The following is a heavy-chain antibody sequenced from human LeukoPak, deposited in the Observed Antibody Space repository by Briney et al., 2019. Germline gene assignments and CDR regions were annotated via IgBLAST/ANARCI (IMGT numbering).Heavy chain of an antibody. CDR1: GFTFSSYA. Sequence: GRSLRLSCAASGFTFSSYAIHWVRQAPGKGLERVTVMSYDGSHEYYGDSVKGRFTISRNNFKNTLYLQMNSLRAEDTAVYNCARGSVVGGRDAFDIWGQGTMVTVSS. CDR3: ARGSVVGGRDAFDI. J-gene: IGHJ3*02. D-gene: IGHD1-26*01. V-gene: IGHV3-30-3*01. CDR2: MSYDGSHE.